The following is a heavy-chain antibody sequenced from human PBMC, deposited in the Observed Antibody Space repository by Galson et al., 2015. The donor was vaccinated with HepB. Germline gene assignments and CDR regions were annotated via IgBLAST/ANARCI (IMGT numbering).Heavy chain of an antibody. CDR3: ARMPRYDGDFDH. CDR2: IDWEADK. V-gene: IGHV2-70*01. D-gene: IGHD1-14*01. CDR1: GFSLSTSGMC. J-gene: IGHJ4*02. Sequence: PALVKPTQTLTVTCTFSGFSLSTSGMCVSWIRQPPGQAPEWLALIDWEADKYYSTSLKTRLTISKDTSKNQVVLTMTNMDPVDTATYYCARMPRYDGDFDHWGLGTLVTVSS.